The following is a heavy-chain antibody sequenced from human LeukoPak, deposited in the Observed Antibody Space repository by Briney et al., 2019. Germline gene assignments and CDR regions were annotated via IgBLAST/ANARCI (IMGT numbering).Heavy chain of an antibody. D-gene: IGHD3-22*01. J-gene: IGHJ4*02. V-gene: IGHV4-59*01. CDR3: ARDNADYYDSSGYYSNDY. CDR2: IYYSGST. CDR1: GGSISSYY. Sequence: KSSETLSLTCTVSGGSISSYYWSWIRQPPGKGLEWIGYIYYSGSTNYNPSLKSRVTISVDTSKNQFSLKLSSVTAADTAVYYCARDNADYYDSSGYYSNDYWGQGTLVTVSS.